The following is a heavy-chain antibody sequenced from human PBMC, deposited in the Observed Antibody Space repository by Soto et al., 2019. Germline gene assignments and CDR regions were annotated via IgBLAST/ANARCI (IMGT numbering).Heavy chain of an antibody. J-gene: IGHJ6*02. CDR1: GGSISSYY. Sequence: QVQLQESGPGLVRPSETLSLICTVSGGSISSYYWSWIRQPPGKGLEWIGYIYYSGTTRYNPSLKSRVTIAVDTSKNQFSLKLSSLPAADTAVYHCARHVPYCSDSSHCAYGLDVWGQGTTVTVSS. V-gene: IGHV4-59*08. D-gene: IGHD2-15*01. CDR2: IYYSGTT. CDR3: ARHVPYCSDSSHCAYGLDV.